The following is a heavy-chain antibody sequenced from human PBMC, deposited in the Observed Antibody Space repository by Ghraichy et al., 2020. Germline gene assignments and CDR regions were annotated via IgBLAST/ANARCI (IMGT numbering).Heavy chain of an antibody. D-gene: IGHD4-11*01. CDR2: ISSTSNTI. J-gene: IGHJ5*02. CDR1: GFTFNSYS. Sequence: LSLTCAASGFTFNSYSMNWVRQAPGKGLEWVSYISSTSNTIHYADSVKGRFTISRDNAKNSLYLQMNSLRDEDTAMYYCARVTTVPSLNWFDPWGQGTLVTVSS. V-gene: IGHV3-48*02. CDR3: ARVTTVPSLNWFDP.